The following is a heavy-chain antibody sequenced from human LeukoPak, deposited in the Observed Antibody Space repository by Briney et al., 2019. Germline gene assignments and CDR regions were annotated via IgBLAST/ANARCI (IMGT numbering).Heavy chain of an antibody. Sequence: SETLSLTCTVSGGSLSSGSYYWSWIRQPAGKGLEWIGRIYTSGSTNYNPSLKSRVTISVDTSKNQFPPKLSSATAADTALYYSARDQGRRIAASSVDYYYMDVWGKGTTVTVSS. CDR3: ARDQGRRIAASSVDYYYMDV. J-gene: IGHJ6*03. CDR2: IYTSGST. V-gene: IGHV4-61*02. D-gene: IGHD6-6*01. CDR1: GGSLSSGSYY.